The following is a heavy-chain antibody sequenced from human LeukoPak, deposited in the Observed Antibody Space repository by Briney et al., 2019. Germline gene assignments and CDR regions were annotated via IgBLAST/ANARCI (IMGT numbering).Heavy chain of an antibody. J-gene: IGHJ4*02. CDR2: IGAYNGNT. D-gene: IGHD6-13*01. V-gene: IGHV1-18*04. CDR1: GYTFTSYG. Sequence: ASVKVSCKASGYTFTSYGISWVRQAPGQGLEWMGWIGAYNGNTNYAQKLQGRVTMTTDTSTSTAYMELRSLRSDDTAVYYCARGYSSSWYGGDFDYWGQGTLVTVSS. CDR3: ARGYSSSWYGGDFDY.